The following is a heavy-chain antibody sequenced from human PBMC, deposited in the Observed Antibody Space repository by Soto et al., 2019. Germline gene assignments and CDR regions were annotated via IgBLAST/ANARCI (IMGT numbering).Heavy chain of an antibody. D-gene: IGHD5-12*01. CDR3: ARAKMATIPTDY. CDR2: IKQDGSEK. V-gene: IGHV3-7*01. Sequence: GGPLRHSCAASGFTFSDSWVSWVRQAPGKGLEWVANIKQDGSEKYYVDSVKGRFTISRDNAKNSLYLQMNSLRAEDTAVYYCARAKMATIPTDYWGQGTLVTV. CDR1: GFTFSDSW. J-gene: IGHJ4*02.